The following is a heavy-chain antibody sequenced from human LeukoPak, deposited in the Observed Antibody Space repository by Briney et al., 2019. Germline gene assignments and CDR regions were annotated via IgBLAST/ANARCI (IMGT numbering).Heavy chain of an antibody. CDR3: ARPRLEYCSGGSCFDAFDI. D-gene: IGHD2-15*01. CDR1: GFTFSSNY. V-gene: IGHV3-53*01. J-gene: IGHJ3*02. CDR2: IYSGGST. Sequence: QTGGSLRLSCAASGFTFSSNYMSWVRQAPGKGLEWVSVIYSGGSTYYADSVKGRFTISRDNSKNTLFLQMNSLTAEDTAIYSCARPRLEYCSGGSCFDAFDIWGQGTMVTVSS.